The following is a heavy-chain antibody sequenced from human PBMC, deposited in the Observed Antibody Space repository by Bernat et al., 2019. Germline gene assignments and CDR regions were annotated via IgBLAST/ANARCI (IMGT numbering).Heavy chain of an antibody. CDR3: ARVSVGRVAATTDYYYMDV. J-gene: IGHJ6*03. Sequence: QVQLVQSGAEVKKPGSSVKVSCKASGGTFSSYAISWVRQAPGQGLEWMGGIIPIFGTANYAQKFQGRVTITADKSTSTAYMELSSLRSEDTAVYYCARVSVGRVAATTDYYYMDVWGKGTTVTVPS. D-gene: IGHD2-15*01. V-gene: IGHV1-69*06. CDR2: IIPIFGTA. CDR1: GGTFSSYA.